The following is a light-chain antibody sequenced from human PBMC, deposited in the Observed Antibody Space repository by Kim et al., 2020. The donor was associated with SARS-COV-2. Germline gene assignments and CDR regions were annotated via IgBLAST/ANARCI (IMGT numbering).Light chain of an antibody. CDR3: QRYYRAPWT. CDR2: SAS. CDR1: QDINNY. Sequence: DSRMTQSPSSLSASVGDRVTISCRASQDINNYLAWYQHKPGKAPKLLIYSASVLQVGVPSRFSGSGSGTDFTLTISNLQPEDVATYYWQRYYRAPWTFGQGTKVDIK. V-gene: IGKV1-27*01. J-gene: IGKJ1*01.